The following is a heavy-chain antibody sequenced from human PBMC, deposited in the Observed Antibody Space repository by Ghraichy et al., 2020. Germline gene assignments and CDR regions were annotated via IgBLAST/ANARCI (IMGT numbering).Heavy chain of an antibody. D-gene: IGHD3-16*02. CDR1: GFTFSSYS. Sequence: GGSLRLSCAASGFTFSSYSMNWVRQAPGKGLEWVSSISSSSSYIYYADSVKGRFTISRDNAKNSLYLQMNSLRAEDTAVYYCAREGGGVIPPGPWGQGTLVTVSS. J-gene: IGHJ5*02. V-gene: IGHV3-21*01. CDR3: AREGGGVIPPGP. CDR2: ISSSSSYI.